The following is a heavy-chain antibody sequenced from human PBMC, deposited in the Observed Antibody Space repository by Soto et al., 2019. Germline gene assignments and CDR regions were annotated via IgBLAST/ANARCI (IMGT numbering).Heavy chain of an antibody. CDR2: IIPIFGTA. J-gene: IGHJ4*02. CDR3: ARVLGSAAPFDY. CDR1: GGTFSSYA. Sequence: SVKVSCKASGGTFSSYAISWVRQAPGQGLEWMGGIIPIFGTANYAQKFQGRVTITADESTSTAYMELSSLRSEDTAVYYCARVLGSAAPFDYWGQGTLVTVSS. V-gene: IGHV1-69*13. D-gene: IGHD3-10*01.